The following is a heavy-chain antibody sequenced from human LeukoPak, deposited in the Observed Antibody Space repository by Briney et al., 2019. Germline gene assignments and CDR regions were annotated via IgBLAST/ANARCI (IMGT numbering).Heavy chain of an antibody. CDR1: GFTFSDYY. D-gene: IGHD3-10*01. CDR3: ARERAPGFYYGSGSYPDY. V-gene: IGHV3-11*01. J-gene: IGHJ4*02. Sequence: GGSLRLSCAASGFTFSDYYMSWIRRAPGKGLEWVSYISSSGSTIYYADSVKGRFTISRDNAKNSLYLQMNSLRAEDTAVYYCARERAPGFYYGSGSYPDYWGQGTLVTVSS. CDR2: ISSSGSTI.